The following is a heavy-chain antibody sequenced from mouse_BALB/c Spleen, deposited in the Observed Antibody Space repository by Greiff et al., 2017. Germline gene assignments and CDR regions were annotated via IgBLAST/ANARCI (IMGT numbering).Heavy chain of an antibody. D-gene: IGHD1-1*01. CDR3: ARSGVDWYFDV. CDR1: GFTFSSFG. V-gene: IGHV5-17*02. Sequence: EVKLQESGGGLVQPGGSRKLSCAASGFTFSSFGMHWVRQDPEKGLEWVAYISSGSSTIYYADTVKGRFTISRDNPKNTLFLQMTSLRSEDTAMYYCARSGVDWYFDVWGAGTTVTVSS. CDR2: ISSGSSTI. J-gene: IGHJ1*01.